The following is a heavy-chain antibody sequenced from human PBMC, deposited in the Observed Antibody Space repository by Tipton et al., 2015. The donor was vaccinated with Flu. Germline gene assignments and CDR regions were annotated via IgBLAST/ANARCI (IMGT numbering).Heavy chain of an antibody. CDR2: IYHSGTT. Sequence: TLSLTCAVSGYSISSGYYWGWIRQPPGKGLEWIGSIYHSGTTYYNPSLKSRVTISVDTYKNQFSLKLSSVTAADTAGYYWAGRYCGCCSCVTGWFGPWSQGTVITVSS. J-gene: IGHJ5*02. V-gene: IGHV4-38-2*01. CDR1: GYSISSGYY. D-gene: IGHD2-15*01. CDR3: AGRYCGCCSCVTGWFGP.